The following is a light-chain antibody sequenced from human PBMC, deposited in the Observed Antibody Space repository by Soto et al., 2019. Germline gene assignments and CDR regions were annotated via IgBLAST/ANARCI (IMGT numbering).Light chain of an antibody. CDR1: QSLLHSNGYNY. CDR3: MQALQTPYT. Sequence: DIVMTQSPLSLPVTPGEPASISCRSSQSLLHSNGYNYLDWYLQKPGQSPQLLIYLGSNRASGVPYRFIGSGSGTDFTLKLSRVEAEDVGVYYCMQALQTPYTFGQGTKLEIK. V-gene: IGKV2-28*01. J-gene: IGKJ2*01. CDR2: LGS.